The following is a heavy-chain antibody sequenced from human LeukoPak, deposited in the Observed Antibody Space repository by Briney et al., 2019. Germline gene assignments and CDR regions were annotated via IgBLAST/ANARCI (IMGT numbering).Heavy chain of an antibody. CDR1: GFTFGNYA. J-gene: IGHJ4*02. D-gene: IGHD1-14*01. Sequence: GGSLRLSCAASGFTFGNYAMNWVRQAPGKGLEWVSAISGSSGNAYYANSVKGRFTISRDNSKNTLYLQMNNLRAEDTALYYCAKPAKTDYADYWGQGTLVTVSS. V-gene: IGHV3-23*01. CDR3: AKPAKTDYADY. CDR2: ISGSSGNA.